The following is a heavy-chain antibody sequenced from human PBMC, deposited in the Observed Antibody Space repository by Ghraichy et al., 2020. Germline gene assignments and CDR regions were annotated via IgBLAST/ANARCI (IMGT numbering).Heavy chain of an antibody. CDR3: ARSYSYISGWFAN. D-gene: IGHD6-19*01. CDR1: GGSISSYY. J-gene: IGHJ4*02. CDR2: IYYSGST. V-gene: IGHV4-59*01. Sequence: SETLSLTCTVSGGSISSYYWSWIRQPPGKGLEWIGYIYYSGSTNYNPSLKSRVTISVDTSKNQFSMKLSSVTAADTAGYYCARSYSYISGWFANWGQGTLVTVSS.